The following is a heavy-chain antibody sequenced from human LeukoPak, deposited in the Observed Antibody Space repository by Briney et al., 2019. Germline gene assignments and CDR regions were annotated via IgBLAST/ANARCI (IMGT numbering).Heavy chain of an antibody. J-gene: IGHJ3*02. D-gene: IGHD7-27*01. Sequence: PGGSLRLSCAASGFTFSSYSMNWVRQAPGKGLEWVSSISSSSSYIYYADSVKGRFTISRDNAKNSLYLQMNSLRAEDTAVYYCAREVLELGNGASIWGQGTMVTVSS. CDR3: AREVLELGNGASI. CDR1: GFTFSSYS. CDR2: ISSSSSYI. V-gene: IGHV3-21*01.